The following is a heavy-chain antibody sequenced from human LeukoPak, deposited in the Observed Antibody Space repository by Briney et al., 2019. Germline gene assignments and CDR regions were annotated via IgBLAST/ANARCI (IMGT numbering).Heavy chain of an antibody. CDR1: GFTFSSYE. V-gene: IGHV3-48*03. D-gene: IGHD5-18*01. CDR3: ARGSRRHSFYYFDY. CDR2: ISSSGSTI. Sequence: GGSLRLSCAASGFTFSSYEMNWVRQAPGKGLEWVSYISSSGSTIYYADSVKGRFTISRDNAKNSLYLQMSSLRAEDTAVYYCARGSRRHSFYYFDYWGQGTLVTVSS. J-gene: IGHJ4*02.